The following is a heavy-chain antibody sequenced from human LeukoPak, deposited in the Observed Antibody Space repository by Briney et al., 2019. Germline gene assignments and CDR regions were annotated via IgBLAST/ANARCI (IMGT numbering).Heavy chain of an antibody. CDR3: ARGLKPYCTNGVCYTGDF. D-gene: IGHD2-8*01. CDR1: GGSLSGFY. CDR2: MNPSGRT. J-gene: IGHJ4*02. V-gene: IGHV4-34*01. Sequence: SETLSLTCGVYGGSLSGFYRNWIRQPPGKGLEWIGEMNPSGRTTYNPSLKSRVSMSLDTSKNQFSLKLSSVTAADTAVYYCARGLKPYCTNGVCYTGDFWGQGTLVTVSP.